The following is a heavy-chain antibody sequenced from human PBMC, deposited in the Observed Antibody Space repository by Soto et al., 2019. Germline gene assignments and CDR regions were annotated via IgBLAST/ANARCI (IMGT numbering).Heavy chain of an antibody. CDR1: GGSISSYY. CDR3: ARGGLVVVPAAERSTKFDY. V-gene: IGHV4-59*08. J-gene: IGHJ4*02. Sequence: SETLSLTCTVSGGSISSYYWSWIRQPPGKGLEWIGYIYYSGSTNYNPSLKSRVTISVDTSKNQFSLKLSSVTAADTAVYYCARGGLVVVPAAERSTKFDYWGQGTLVTVSS. D-gene: IGHD2-2*01. CDR2: IYYSGST.